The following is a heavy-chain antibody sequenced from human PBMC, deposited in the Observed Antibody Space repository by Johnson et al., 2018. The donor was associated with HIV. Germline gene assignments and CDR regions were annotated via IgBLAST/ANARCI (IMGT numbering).Heavy chain of an antibody. Sequence: EKLVESGGGLVQPGGSLRLSCAASGFTFSSYDMHWVRQATGKGLEWVSAIYSGGRTYYADSVKGRFTISRDNSKNTLYLQMNSLRAEDTAVYYCASPDYERYYGAFDIWGQGTMVTVSS. CDR1: GFTFSSYD. D-gene: IGHD3-10*01. J-gene: IGHJ3*02. V-gene: IGHV3-66*01. CDR2: IYSGGRT. CDR3: ASPDYERYYGAFDI.